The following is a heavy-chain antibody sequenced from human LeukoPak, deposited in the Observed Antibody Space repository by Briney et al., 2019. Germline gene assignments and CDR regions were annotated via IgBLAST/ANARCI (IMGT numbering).Heavy chain of an antibody. CDR3: ATARRYLGSWFDP. CDR2: IYYSGST. V-gene: IGHV4-59*01. Sequence: PSETLSLTCTVSGGSISSYYWSWIRQPPGKGLEWIGYIYYSGSTNYNPSLKSRVTISVDTSKNQFSLKLSSVTAAGTAVYYCATARRYLGSWFDPWGQGTLVTVSS. D-gene: IGHD1-26*01. J-gene: IGHJ5*02. CDR1: GGSISSYY.